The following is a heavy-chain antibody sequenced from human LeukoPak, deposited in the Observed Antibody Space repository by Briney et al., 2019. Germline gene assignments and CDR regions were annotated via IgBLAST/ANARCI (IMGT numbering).Heavy chain of an antibody. J-gene: IGHJ4*02. D-gene: IGHD1-26*01. Sequence: GGSLRLSCAASGFTFSSFGMHWVRQAPDKGLEWVAVIWYDGTNKYYADSVKGRFTISRDNSKNTLYLQMNSLRAEDTAVYYCAKETGRWELEWGQGTLVTVSS. V-gene: IGHV3-30*02. CDR1: GFTFSSFG. CDR3: AKETGRWELE. CDR2: IWYDGTNK.